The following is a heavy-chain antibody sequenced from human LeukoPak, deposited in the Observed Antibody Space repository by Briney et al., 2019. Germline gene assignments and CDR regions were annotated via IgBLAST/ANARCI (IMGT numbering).Heavy chain of an antibody. D-gene: IGHD3-10*01. V-gene: IGHV4-31*11. Sequence: PSETLSLTCAVYGGSFSGYYWSWIRQHPGKGLEWIGHIYYSGSTYYNPSLKSRVTISVDTSKNQFSLKLSSVTAADTAVYYCARAVGSGSYNFDYWGQGTLVTVSS. J-gene: IGHJ4*02. CDR3: ARAVGSGSYNFDY. CDR1: GGSFSGYY. CDR2: IYYSGST.